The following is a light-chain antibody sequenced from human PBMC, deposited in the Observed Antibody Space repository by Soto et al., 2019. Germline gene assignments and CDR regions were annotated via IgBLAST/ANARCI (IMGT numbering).Light chain of an antibody. Sequence: EILLTQSPGTLSLSPGERATLSCRASQSVSNTYLAWYQQKPGQAPRLLIYGASTRATGIPDRFSGSGSGSDFTLTISRLEPEDFAVYYCQQYGSSPPDFGQGTRLDIK. V-gene: IGKV3-20*01. CDR2: GAS. CDR3: QQYGSSPPD. CDR1: QSVSNTY. J-gene: IGKJ5*01.